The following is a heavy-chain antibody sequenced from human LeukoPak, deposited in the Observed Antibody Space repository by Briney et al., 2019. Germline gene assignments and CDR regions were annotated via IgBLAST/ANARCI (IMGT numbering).Heavy chain of an antibody. V-gene: IGHV4-39*07. CDR3: ARLYRPGPIRHASDCSSTSCYIPAGYYYYYMDV. Sequence: SETLSLTCTVSGGSISSSSYYWGWIRQPPGKGLEWIGSIYYSGSTNYNPSLKSRVTISVDTSKNQFSLKLSSVTAADTAVYYCARLYRPGPIRHASDCSSTSCYIPAGYYYYYMDVWGKGTTVTVSS. CDR2: IYYSGST. CDR1: GGSISSSSYY. J-gene: IGHJ6*03. D-gene: IGHD2-2*01.